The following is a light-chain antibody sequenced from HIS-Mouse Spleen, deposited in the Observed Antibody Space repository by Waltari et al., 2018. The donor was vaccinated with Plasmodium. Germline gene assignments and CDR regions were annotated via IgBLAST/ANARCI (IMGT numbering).Light chain of an antibody. CDR2: KDS. J-gene: IGLJ3*02. CDR3: QSADSSGTYWV. CDR1: ALPKQY. Sequence: SYELTQPPSVPVSPGQTDRITCSGDALPKQYAYWYQQKPGQAPVLGIYKDSERPSGIPERFSGSSSGTTVTLTISGVQAEDEADYYCQSADSSGTYWVFGGGTKLTVL. V-gene: IGLV3-25*03.